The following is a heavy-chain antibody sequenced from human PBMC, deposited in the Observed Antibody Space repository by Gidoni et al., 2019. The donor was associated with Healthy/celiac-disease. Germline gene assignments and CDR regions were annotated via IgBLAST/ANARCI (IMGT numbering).Heavy chain of an antibody. CDR1: GFTFSSYA. J-gene: IGHJ4*02. D-gene: IGHD1-26*01. CDR2: ISGSGGST. V-gene: IGHV3-23*01. CDR3: AKDPRRWELLPLNFDY. Sequence: EVQLLESGGGLVQPGGSLRLSCAASGFTFSSYAMSWVRQAPGKGLEWVSAISGSGGSTYYADSVKGRFTISRDNSKNTLYLQMNSLRAEDTAVYYCAKDPRRWELLPLNFDYWGQGTLVTVSS.